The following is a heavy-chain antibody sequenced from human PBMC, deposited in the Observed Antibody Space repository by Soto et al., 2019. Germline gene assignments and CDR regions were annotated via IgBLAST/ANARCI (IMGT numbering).Heavy chain of an antibody. Sequence: GASVKVSCKASGYTFTGYYMHWVRQAPGQGLEWMGWINPNSGGTNYAQKFQGRVTMTRDTSISTAYMELSRLRSDDTAVYYCARDPLTGTERYYYGMDVWGQGTTVTVSS. V-gene: IGHV1-2*02. CDR3: ARDPLTGTERYYYGMDV. CDR2: INPNSGGT. D-gene: IGHD1-7*01. CDR1: GYTFTGYY. J-gene: IGHJ6*02.